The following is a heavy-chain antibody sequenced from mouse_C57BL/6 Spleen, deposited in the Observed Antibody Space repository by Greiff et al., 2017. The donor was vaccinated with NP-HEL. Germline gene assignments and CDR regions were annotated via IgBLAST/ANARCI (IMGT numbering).Heavy chain of an antibody. Sequence: QVQLKESGPELVKPGASVKISCKASGYSFTSYYIHWVKQRPGQGLEWIGWIYPGSGNTKYNEKFKGKATLTADTSSSTAYMQLSSLTSEDSAVYYCASGDGYYEGAWFAYWGQGTLVTVSA. CDR1: GYSFTSYY. J-gene: IGHJ3*01. V-gene: IGHV1-66*01. D-gene: IGHD2-3*01. CDR2: IYPGSGNT. CDR3: ASGDGYYEGAWFAY.